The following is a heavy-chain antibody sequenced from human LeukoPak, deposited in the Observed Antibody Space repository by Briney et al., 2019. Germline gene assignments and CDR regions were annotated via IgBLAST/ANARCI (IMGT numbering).Heavy chain of an antibody. V-gene: IGHV3-30*02. CDR2: IRDDGSNK. CDR3: AKDHTFGGVKN. D-gene: IGHD3-16*01. CDR1: GFTFSSYG. Sequence: GGSLRLSCAASGFTFSSYGMHWVRQAPGKGLEWVAFIRDDGSNKYYADSVKGRFTISRDNSKNTLYLQMNSLTAEDTAVYYCAKDHTFGGVKNWGQGTLVTVSS. J-gene: IGHJ4*02.